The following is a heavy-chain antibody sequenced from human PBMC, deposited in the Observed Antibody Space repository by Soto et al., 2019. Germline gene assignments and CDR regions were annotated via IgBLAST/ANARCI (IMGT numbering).Heavy chain of an antibody. Sequence: SETLSLTCTVSGGSISSYYWSWIRQPPGKGLEWIGYIYYSGSTNYNPSLKSRVTISVDTSKNQFSLKLSSVTAADTAVYYCARLSAALGFDPWGQGTLVTVSS. D-gene: IGHD3-16*02. CDR2: IYYSGST. V-gene: IGHV4-59*08. CDR1: GGSISSYY. J-gene: IGHJ5*02. CDR3: ARLSAALGFDP.